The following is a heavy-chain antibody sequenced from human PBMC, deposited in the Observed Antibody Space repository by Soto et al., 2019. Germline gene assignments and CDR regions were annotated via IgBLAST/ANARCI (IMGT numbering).Heavy chain of an antibody. CDR3: ANRGVAGTGVDY. CDR2: ISYDGSNK. J-gene: IGHJ4*02. V-gene: IGHV3-30*18. D-gene: IGHD6-19*01. CDR1: GFTFSSYG. Sequence: GGSLRLSCAASGFTFSSYGMHWVRQAPGKGLEWVAVISYDGSNKYYADSVKGRFTISRDNSKNTLYLQMNSLRAEATAVEYCANRGVAGTGVDYWGQGTLVTVSS.